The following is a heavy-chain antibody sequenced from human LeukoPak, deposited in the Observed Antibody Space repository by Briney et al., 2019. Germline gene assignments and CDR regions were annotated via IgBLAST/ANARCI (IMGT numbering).Heavy chain of an antibody. D-gene: IGHD3-16*02. V-gene: IGHV1-46*01. CDR2: INPSGGST. Sequence: ASVKVSCKASGYTFTSYYMHWVRQAPGQGLEWMGIINPSGGSTSYAQKFQGRVTMTRDTSTSTVYMELSSLRSEDTAVYYCARESGYDYVWGSYPPADWGQGTLVTVSS. CDR3: ARESGYDYVWGSYPPAD. J-gene: IGHJ4*02. CDR1: GYTFTSYY.